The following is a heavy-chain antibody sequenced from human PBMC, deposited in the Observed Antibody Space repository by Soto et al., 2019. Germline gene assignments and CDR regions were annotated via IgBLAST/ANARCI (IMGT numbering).Heavy chain of an antibody. CDR1: GFTFSSYW. CDR2: IKQDGSEK. D-gene: IGHD2-2*01. Sequence: GGSLRLSCAASGFTFSSYWMSWVRQAPGKGLEWVANIKQDGSEKYYVDSVKGRFTISRDNAKNSLYLQMNSLRAEDTAVYYCARAEYQLLYYYYYGMDVWGQGATVTVSS. CDR3: ARAEYQLLYYYYYGMDV. J-gene: IGHJ6*02. V-gene: IGHV3-7*01.